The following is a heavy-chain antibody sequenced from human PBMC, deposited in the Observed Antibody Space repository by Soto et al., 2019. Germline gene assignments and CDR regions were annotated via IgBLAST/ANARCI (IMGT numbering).Heavy chain of an antibody. CDR1: GRSFSKYA. J-gene: IGHJ4*02. Sequence: ASVKVSCKASGRSFSKYAVIWVRQAPGQGLEWMGGLIPLFGTTKYAREFQGRVTITADEPTSTAYMELRSLRSEDTALHYCVRAYFDSSDYSDYWGQGTLVTVSS. D-gene: IGHD3-22*01. V-gene: IGHV1-69*13. CDR2: LIPLFGTT. CDR3: VRAYFDSSDYSDY.